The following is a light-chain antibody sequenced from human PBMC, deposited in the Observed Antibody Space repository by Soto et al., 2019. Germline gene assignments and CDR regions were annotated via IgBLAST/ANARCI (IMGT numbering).Light chain of an antibody. V-gene: IGKV3-15*01. Sequence: EIVMTQSPATLSVSPGERATLSCRASQSVSSNLAWYQQKPGQAPRLLIYGASTGATGIPARFSGSGSGTEFTLTISSLQSEDFAVYYCQQYNNWPVFGQGTKLEIK. CDR3: QQYNNWPV. CDR2: GAS. CDR1: QSVSSN. J-gene: IGKJ2*01.